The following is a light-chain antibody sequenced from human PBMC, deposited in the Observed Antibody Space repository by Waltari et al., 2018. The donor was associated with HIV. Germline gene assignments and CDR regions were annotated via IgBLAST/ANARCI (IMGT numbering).Light chain of an antibody. CDR2: QAS. J-gene: IGKJ1*01. CDR1: QSIGRW. V-gene: IGKV1-5*03. Sequence: DIQMTQSPSTLSASVGDRVNITCRASQSIGRWLAWYQQKPGKAPKLLVYQASDLQSGVPSRFSGSASGTEFTLTINSLQPDDFATYYCQQYSGYSRTFGQGTEVDVK. CDR3: QQYSGYSRT.